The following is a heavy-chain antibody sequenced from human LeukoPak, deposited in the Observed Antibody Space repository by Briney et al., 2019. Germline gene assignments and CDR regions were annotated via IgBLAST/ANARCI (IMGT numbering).Heavy chain of an antibody. CDR1: GFTFSSYS. V-gene: IGHV3-48*01. J-gene: IGHJ4*02. CDR3: AREVSQYSNYVGSFDY. CDR2: ISSSSTI. Sequence: GGSLRLSCAASGFTFSSYSMNWVRQAPGKGLEGVSYISSSSTIYYADSVKGRFTISRDNAKNSLYLQMNSLRAEDTAVYYCAREVSQYSNYVGSFDYWGQGTLVTVSS. D-gene: IGHD4-11*01.